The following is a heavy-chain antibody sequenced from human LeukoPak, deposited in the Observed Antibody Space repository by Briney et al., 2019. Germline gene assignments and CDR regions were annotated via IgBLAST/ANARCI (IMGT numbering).Heavy chain of an antibody. V-gene: IGHV3-23*01. Sequence: GGSLRLSCAASGLTFSSYAMSWVRQAPGKGLEWVSAISGSGGSTYYADSVKGRFTISRDNSKNTLYLQMNSLRAEDTAVYYCAKGNIVGGGYFDYWGQGTLVTVSS. CDR2: ISGSGGST. CDR3: AKGNIVGGGYFDY. D-gene: IGHD2/OR15-2a*01. J-gene: IGHJ4*02. CDR1: GLTFSSYA.